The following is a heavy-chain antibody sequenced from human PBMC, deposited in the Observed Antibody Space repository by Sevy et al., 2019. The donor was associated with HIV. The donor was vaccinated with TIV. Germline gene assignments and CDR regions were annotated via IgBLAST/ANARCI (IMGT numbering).Heavy chain of an antibody. CDR1: GFTFDDYA. V-gene: IGHV3-9*01. D-gene: IGHD4-17*01. CDR2: ISWNSGSI. CDR3: AKDTGHTVVNPYASRGWFDP. J-gene: IGHJ5*02. Sequence: GGSLRLSCAASGFTFDDYAMHWVRQAPGKGLEWVSGISWNSGSIGYADSVKGRFTISRDNAKNSLYLQMNSLRAEDTALYYCAKDTGHTVVNPYASRGWFDPWGQGTLVTVSS.